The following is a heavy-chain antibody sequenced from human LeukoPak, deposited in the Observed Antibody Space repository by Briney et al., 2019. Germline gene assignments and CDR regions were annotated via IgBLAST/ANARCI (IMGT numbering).Heavy chain of an antibody. CDR2: IWYDGSNK. D-gene: IGHD3-10*01. V-gene: IGHV3-33*06. CDR3: AKEGGYYSPLDY. Sequence: PGGSLRLSCAASGFTFRSYWMSWVRQAPGKGLEWVAVIWYDGSNKYYADSVKGRFTISRDNSKNTLYLQMNSLRAEDTAGYYCAKEGGYYSPLDYWGQGTLVTVSS. CDR1: GFTFRSYW. J-gene: IGHJ4*02.